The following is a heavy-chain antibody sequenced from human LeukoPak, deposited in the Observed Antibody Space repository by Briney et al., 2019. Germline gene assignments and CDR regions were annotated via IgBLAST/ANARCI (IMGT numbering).Heavy chain of an antibody. CDR2: IWYDGSNK. CDR3: ARGPRYYGDYFDH. V-gene: IGHV3-33*01. CDR1: GFTFSTSG. D-gene: IGHD4-17*01. Sequence: GGSLRLSCAASGFTFSTSGMHWVRQAPGKGLEWVAVIWYDGSNKYYADSVKGRFTISRDNSKNTLYLQMNSLRAEDTAVYYCARGPRYYGDYFDHWGQGTLVTVSS. J-gene: IGHJ4*02.